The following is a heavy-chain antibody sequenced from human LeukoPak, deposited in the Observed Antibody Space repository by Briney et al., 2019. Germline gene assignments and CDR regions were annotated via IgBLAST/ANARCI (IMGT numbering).Heavy chain of an antibody. J-gene: IGHJ3*02. D-gene: IGHD3-22*01. CDR1: GGSISSGDYY. CDR2: IYYSGST. V-gene: IGHV4-30-4*01. Sequence: PSETLSLTCTVSGGSISSGDYYWSWIRQPPGKGLEWIGYIYYSGSTYYNPSLKSRVTISVGTSKNQFSLKLSSVTAADTAVYYCATPRGGYYDSSGYYPDAFDIWGQGTMVTVSS. CDR3: ATPRGGYYDSSGYYPDAFDI.